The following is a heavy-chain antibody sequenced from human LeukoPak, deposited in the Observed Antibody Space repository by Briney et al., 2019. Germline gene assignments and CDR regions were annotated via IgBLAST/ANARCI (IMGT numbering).Heavy chain of an antibody. CDR3: ARVFTMIVVDALDI. Sequence: GGSLRLSCAASGFTFSSYGMHWVRQAPGKGLEWVAVISYDGRSKYYADSMKGRFTIYRDNSKNTLYLQMNSLRAEDTAVYYCARVFTMIVVDALDIWGQGTMVTVSS. D-gene: IGHD3-22*01. CDR2: ISYDGRSK. CDR1: GFTFSSYG. V-gene: IGHV3-30*03. J-gene: IGHJ3*02.